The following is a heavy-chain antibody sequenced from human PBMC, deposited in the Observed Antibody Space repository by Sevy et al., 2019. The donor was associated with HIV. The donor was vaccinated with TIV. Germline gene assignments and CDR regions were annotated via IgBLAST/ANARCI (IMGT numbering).Heavy chain of an antibody. Sequence: GGSLRLSCAASGFTFSSYWMHWVRQAPGKGLVWVSRINSDGSSTSYADSVKGRFTISRDNAKNTLYLQMNSLRAEDTAVYYCARQLRWLQVDYDGMDVWGQGTTVTVSS. CDR1: GFTFSSYW. CDR2: INSDGSST. J-gene: IGHJ6*02. V-gene: IGHV3-74*01. CDR3: ARQLRWLQVDYDGMDV. D-gene: IGHD5-12*01.